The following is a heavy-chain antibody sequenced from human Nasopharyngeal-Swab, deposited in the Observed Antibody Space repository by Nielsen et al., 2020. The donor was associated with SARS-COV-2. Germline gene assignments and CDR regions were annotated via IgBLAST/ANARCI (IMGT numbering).Heavy chain of an antibody. J-gene: IGHJ4*02. CDR2: IYPGDSET. V-gene: IGHV5-51*01. CDR3: ARGADGYSSYFDF. Sequence: GESLKISCKGSGYRFTKYYIGWVRQKPGKGLEWMGIIYPGDSETRYSPSFQGQVTISADKSISTAYLQWSSLKASDTAMYYCARGADGYSSYFDFWGQGTLVTVSS. CDR1: GYRFTKYY. D-gene: IGHD5-24*01.